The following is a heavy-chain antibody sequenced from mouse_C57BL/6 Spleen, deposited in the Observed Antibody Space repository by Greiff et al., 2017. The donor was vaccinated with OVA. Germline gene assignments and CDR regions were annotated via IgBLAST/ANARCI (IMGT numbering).Heavy chain of an antibody. CDR3: ARSGYYYGSSHWYFDV. V-gene: IGHV1-53*01. Sequence: QVQLQQPGTELVKPGASVKLSCKASGYTFTSYWMHWVKQRPGQGLEWIGNINPSNGGTNYNEKFKSKATLTVDKSSSTAYMQRSSLTSEDAAVYYGARSGYYYGSSHWYFDVWGTGTTVTVSS. CDR2: INPSNGGT. D-gene: IGHD1-1*01. J-gene: IGHJ1*03. CDR1: GYTFTSYW.